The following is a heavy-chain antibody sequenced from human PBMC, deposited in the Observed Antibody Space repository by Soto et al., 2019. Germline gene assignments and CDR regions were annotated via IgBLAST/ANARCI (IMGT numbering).Heavy chain of an antibody. V-gene: IGHV3-9*01. J-gene: IGHJ4*02. CDR1: GFTFDDYA. CDR2: ISWNSGSI. Sequence: GGSLRLSCAASGFTFDDYAMHWVRQAPGKGLEWVSGISWNSGSIVYADSVKGRFTISRDNAKNSLYLQMNSLRAEDTALYYCAKGTRSGKVAGTDFWGQGTLVTVSS. CDR3: AKGTRSGKVAGTDF. D-gene: IGHD6-19*01.